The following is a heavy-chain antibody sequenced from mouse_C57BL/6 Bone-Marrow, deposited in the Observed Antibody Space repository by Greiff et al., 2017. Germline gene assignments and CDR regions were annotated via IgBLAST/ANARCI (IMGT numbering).Heavy chain of an antibody. V-gene: IGHV5-6*01. CDR2: ISSGGSYT. CDR1: GFTFSSYG. CDR3: ARHDYGSSSYAMDY. Sequence: EVNVVESGGDLVKPGGSLKLSCAASGFTFSSYGMSWVRQTPDKRLEWVATISSGGSYTYYPDSVKGRFTISRDNAKNTLYLQMSSLKSEDTAMYYCARHDYGSSSYAMDYWGQGTSVTVSS. J-gene: IGHJ4*01. D-gene: IGHD1-1*01.